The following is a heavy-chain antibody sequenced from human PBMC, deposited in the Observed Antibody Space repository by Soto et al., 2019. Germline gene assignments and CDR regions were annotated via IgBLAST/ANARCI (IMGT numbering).Heavy chain of an antibody. D-gene: IGHD2-2*01. CDR1: GFPFSSYG. V-gene: IGHV3-30*18. CDR3: AKVFNQLLISGMDV. Sequence: PGGSLRLSCAASGFPFSSYGMHWVRQAPGKGLEWVAVISYDGSNKYYADSVKGRFTISRDNSKNTLYLQMNSLRAEDTAVYYCAKVFNQLLISGMDVWGQGTTVTVSS. CDR2: ISYDGSNK. J-gene: IGHJ6*02.